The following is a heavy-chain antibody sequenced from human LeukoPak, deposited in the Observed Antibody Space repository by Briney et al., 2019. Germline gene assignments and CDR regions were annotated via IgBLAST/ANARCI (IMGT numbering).Heavy chain of an antibody. CDR2: INPSGGST. D-gene: IGHD3-3*01. CDR3: ARDRRITIFGVGHGMDV. V-gene: IGHV1-46*01. Sequence: ASVKVSCKASGYTFTSYYMHWVRQAPGQGLEWVGIINPSGGSTSYAQKFQGRVTMTRDTSKSTVYMELSSLRSEDTAVYYCARDRRITIFGVGHGMDVWGQGTTVTVSS. CDR1: GYTFTSYY. J-gene: IGHJ6*02.